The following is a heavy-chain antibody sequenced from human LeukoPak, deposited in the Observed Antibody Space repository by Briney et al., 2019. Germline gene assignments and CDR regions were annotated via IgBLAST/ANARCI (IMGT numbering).Heavy chain of an antibody. CDR3: AREWGFYDSSGYYLGTAFDY. D-gene: IGHD3-22*01. Sequence: LSLTCTVSGGSISSYYWSWIRQAPGKGLEWVSYISSSGSTIYYADSVKGRFTISRDNAKNSLYLQMNSLRAEDTAVYYCAREWGFYDSSGYYLGTAFDYWGQGTLVTVSS. CDR1: GGSISSYY. CDR2: ISSSGSTI. V-gene: IGHV3-11*01. J-gene: IGHJ4*02.